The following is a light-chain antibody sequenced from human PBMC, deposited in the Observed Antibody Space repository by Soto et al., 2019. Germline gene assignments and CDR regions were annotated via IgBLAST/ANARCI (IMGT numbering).Light chain of an antibody. Sequence: VLTQSPGTLSLSPGERATLSCRASQSVTSPYLAWYQQKPGQAPRLLIYGASSRATGVPDRFSGSGSGTDFTLTISRLEPEDFAVYFCHHYASTFGQGTKVDI. J-gene: IGKJ1*01. CDR3: HHYAST. CDR2: GAS. V-gene: IGKV3-20*01. CDR1: QSVTSPY.